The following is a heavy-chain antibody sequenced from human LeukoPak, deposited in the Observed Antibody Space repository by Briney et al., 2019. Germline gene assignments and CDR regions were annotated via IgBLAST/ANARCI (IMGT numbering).Heavy chain of an antibody. D-gene: IGHD3-9*01. CDR1: GDSVSSNNGA. V-gene: IGHV6-1*01. CDR2: TYYRSKWYN. Sequence: SQTLSLTCAISGDSVSSNNGAWNWIRQSPSRGLEWLGRTYYRSKWYNDYAESLISRIAISPVTSKNQFSLQLYSVTPEDTAVYYCARDVGTTGWHTFDYWGQGTLVTVSS. CDR3: ARDVGTTGWHTFDY. J-gene: IGHJ4*02.